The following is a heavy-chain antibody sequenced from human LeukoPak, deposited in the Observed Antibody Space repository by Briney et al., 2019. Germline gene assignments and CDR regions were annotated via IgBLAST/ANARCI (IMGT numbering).Heavy chain of an antibody. CDR1: GFTFSSYS. Sequence: GGSLRLSCAASGFTFSSYSMNWVRQAPGKGLEWVSSISSSSSYIYHADSVKGRFTISRDNAKNSLYLQMNSLRAEDTAVYYCARDWWRYYYMDVWGKGTTVTVSS. V-gene: IGHV3-21*01. D-gene: IGHD2-15*01. J-gene: IGHJ6*03. CDR3: ARDWWRYYYMDV. CDR2: ISSSSSYI.